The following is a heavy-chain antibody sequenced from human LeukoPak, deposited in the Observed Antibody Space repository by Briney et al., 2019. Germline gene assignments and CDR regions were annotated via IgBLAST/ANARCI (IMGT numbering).Heavy chain of an antibody. CDR2: ISYDGSNK. V-gene: IGHV3-30-3*01. CDR1: GFTFSSSA. J-gene: IGHJ4*02. CDR3: ARDRDSSGWYEGFDY. D-gene: IGHD6-19*01. Sequence: PGGSLRLSCAASGFTFSSSAMHWVRQAPDKGLEWVAVISYDGSNKYYADSAKGRFTISRDNSKNTLYLQMNSLRAVDTAVYYCARDRDSSGWYEGFDYWGQGTLVTVSS.